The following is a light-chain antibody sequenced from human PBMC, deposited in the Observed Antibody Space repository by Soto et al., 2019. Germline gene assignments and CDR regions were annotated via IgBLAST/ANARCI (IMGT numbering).Light chain of an antibody. CDR1: PSVTNY. Sequence: PGERATLSCRASPSVTNYLAWYQQKPGQPPRLLIYGAFNRAAGIPARFSGSGSGTDFTLTISSLEPEDFAVYYCQQRSNWPLITFGQGTRLEIK. CDR2: GAF. J-gene: IGKJ5*01. V-gene: IGKV3-11*01. CDR3: QQRSNWPLIT.